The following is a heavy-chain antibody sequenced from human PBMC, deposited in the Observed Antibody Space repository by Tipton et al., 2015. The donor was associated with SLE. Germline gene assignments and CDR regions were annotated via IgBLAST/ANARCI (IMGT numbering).Heavy chain of an antibody. D-gene: IGHD5-24*01. V-gene: IGHV4-34*01. CDR2: INVSGRT. CDR3: ARPVEKTTTPFDS. Sequence: TLSLTCAVYNGSFSGYYWSWIRQPPGRGLEWIGEINVSGRTNYSPSLKSRVTLSVDTSKTQFSLNLNSVTAADTAVYYCARPVEKTTTPFDSWGQGTLVTVSS. CDR1: NGSFSGYY. J-gene: IGHJ4*02.